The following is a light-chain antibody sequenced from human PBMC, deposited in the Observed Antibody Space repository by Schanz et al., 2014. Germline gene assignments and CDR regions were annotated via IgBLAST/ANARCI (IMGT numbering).Light chain of an antibody. CDR2: GAS. Sequence: IVMTQSPAALSVSPGETATLSCRASQSVSSDLAWYQQKPGQAPRLLIYGASIRATGIPDRFSGSGSGTDFTLTISRLEPEDFAVYYCQHYSMSPLFGQGTKVEIK. CDR3: QHYSMSPL. J-gene: IGKJ1*01. V-gene: IGKV3D-15*01. CDR1: QSVSSD.